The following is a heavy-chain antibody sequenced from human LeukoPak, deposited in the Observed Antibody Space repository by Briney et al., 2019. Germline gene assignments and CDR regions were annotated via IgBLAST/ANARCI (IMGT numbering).Heavy chain of an antibody. J-gene: IGHJ3*02. D-gene: IGHD6-13*01. Sequence: GRSLRLSCAASGFTFSSYGMHWVRQAPGKGLEWVAVISYDGSKKYYADSVKGRFTISRDNSKNTLYLQMNSLRAEDTAVYYCAKDGGSSWFNDAFDIWGQGTMVTVSS. CDR2: ISYDGSKK. V-gene: IGHV3-30*18. CDR3: AKDGGSSWFNDAFDI. CDR1: GFTFSSYG.